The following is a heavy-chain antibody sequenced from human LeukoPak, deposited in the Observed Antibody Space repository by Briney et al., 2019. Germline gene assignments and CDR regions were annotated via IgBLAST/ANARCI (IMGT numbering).Heavy chain of an antibody. CDR3: ARDKGYYDSSGYYPYYYYYGMDV. Sequence: PGGSLRLSCAASGFTFSSYAMHWVRQAPGKGLEWAAVISYDGSNKYYADSVKGRFTISRDNSKNTLYLQMNSLRAEDTAVYYCARDKGYYDSSGYYPYYYYYGMDVWGQGTTVTVSS. J-gene: IGHJ6*02. V-gene: IGHV3-30-3*01. CDR1: GFTFSSYA. D-gene: IGHD3-22*01. CDR2: ISYDGSNK.